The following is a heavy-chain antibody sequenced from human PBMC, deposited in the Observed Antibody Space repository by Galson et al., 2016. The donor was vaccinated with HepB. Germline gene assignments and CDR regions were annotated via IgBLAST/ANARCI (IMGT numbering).Heavy chain of an antibody. D-gene: IGHD1/OR15-1a*01. J-gene: IGHJ4*02. CDR3: ARGNLGTTASMAFDY. CDR2: IYQAGTA. Sequence: LSLTCAVSGGSVSDNYWWSWVRQSPEKGLKWSGEIYQAGTANYNPSFTSRATISVDKSKNQISLRLDSVTAADTALYYCARGNLGTTASMAFDYWGPGTLVSVST. CDR1: GGSVSDNYW. V-gene: IGHV4-4*02.